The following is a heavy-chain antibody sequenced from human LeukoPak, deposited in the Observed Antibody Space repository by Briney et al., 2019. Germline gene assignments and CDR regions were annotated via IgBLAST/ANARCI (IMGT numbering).Heavy chain of an antibody. CDR2: MNPNSGNT. CDR1: GYTFTSYD. D-gene: IGHD2/OR15-2a*01. Sequence: VASVKVSCKASGYTFTSYDINWVRQATGQGLEWMGWMNPNSGNTGYAQKFQGRVTMTEDTSTDTAYMELSSLRSEDTAVYYCATAFPRPFDYWGQGTLVTVSS. V-gene: IGHV1-8*01. CDR3: ATAFPRPFDY. J-gene: IGHJ4*02.